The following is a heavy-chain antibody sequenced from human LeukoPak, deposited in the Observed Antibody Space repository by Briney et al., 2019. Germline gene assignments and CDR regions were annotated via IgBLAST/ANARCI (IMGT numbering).Heavy chain of an antibody. V-gene: IGHV4-59*12. J-gene: IGHJ4*02. CDR3: ARGKTYYYDSSGYSY. Sequence: PSETLSLTCTVSGGSISSYYWSWIRQPPGKGLEWIGYIYYSGSTNYNPSLKSRVTISVDTSKNQFSLKLSSVTAADTAVYYCARGKTYYYDSSGYSYWGQGTLVTVSS. CDR1: GGSISSYY. D-gene: IGHD3-22*01. CDR2: IYYSGST.